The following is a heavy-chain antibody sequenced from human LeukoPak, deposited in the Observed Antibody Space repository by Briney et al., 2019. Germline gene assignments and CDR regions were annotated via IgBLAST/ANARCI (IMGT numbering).Heavy chain of an antibody. CDR3: ARDLSGDVLTAPFDY. V-gene: IGHV1-69*06. D-gene: IGHD1-1*01. J-gene: IGHJ4*02. Sequence: SVKVSCKASGGTFISYAISWVRQAPGQGLEWMGGIIPIFGTANYAQKFQGRVTITADKSTSTAYMELSSLRSEDTAVYYCARDLSGDVLTAPFDYWGQGTLVTVSS. CDR2: IIPIFGTA. CDR1: GGTFISYA.